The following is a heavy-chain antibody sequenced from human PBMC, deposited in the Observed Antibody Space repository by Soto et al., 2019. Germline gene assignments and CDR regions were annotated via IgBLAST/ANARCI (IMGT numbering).Heavy chain of an antibody. J-gene: IGHJ4*02. CDR2: TYHIGHP. V-gene: IGHV4-30-2*01. CDR1: GVTISTGGYT. D-gene: IGHD4-17*01. Sequence: QLQLQESGSRLVKSSETLSLTCDVSGVTISTGGYTWACIRQPPGASLEWTGNTYHIGHPYYNPSLNRRGLISVDRSQNQFSLKVRSVTAADTDVYYCARETSGDYVGYFDPWGPGILVTVSS. CDR3: ARETSGDYVGYFDP.